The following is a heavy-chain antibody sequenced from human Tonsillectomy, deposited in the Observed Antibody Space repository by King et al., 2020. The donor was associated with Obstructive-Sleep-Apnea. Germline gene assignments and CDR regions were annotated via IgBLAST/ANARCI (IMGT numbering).Heavy chain of an antibody. CDR1: GGSISRCC. CDR3: ARGRDLYYDSSGIDY. V-gene: IGHV4-59*01. Sequence: VQLQESGPGLVKPSETLSLTCTVSGGSISRCCLNWIRQPPGEGLEWIGYMCNSGSTNYNPPLPSRVTISVDTSKNRFSLKLSSVTAADTAVYYCARGRDLYYDSSGIDYWGQGTLVIVSS. CDR2: MCNSGST. D-gene: IGHD3-22*01. J-gene: IGHJ4*02.